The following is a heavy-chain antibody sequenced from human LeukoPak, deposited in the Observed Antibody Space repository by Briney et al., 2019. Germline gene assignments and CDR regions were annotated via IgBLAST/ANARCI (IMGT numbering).Heavy chain of an antibody. CDR2: IYPGDSDT. J-gene: IGHJ6*02. Sequence: LGESLKISCKASGYSFTSYWIGWVRQMPGKGLEWMGIIYPGDSDTRYSPSFQGQFTISADKSISTAYLQWSSLKASDTAMYYCARIGDSCSGGSCHSYYYYYYGMDVWGQGTTVTVSS. V-gene: IGHV5-51*01. CDR1: GYSFTSYW. CDR3: ARIGDSCSGGSCHSYYYYYYGMDV. D-gene: IGHD2-15*01.